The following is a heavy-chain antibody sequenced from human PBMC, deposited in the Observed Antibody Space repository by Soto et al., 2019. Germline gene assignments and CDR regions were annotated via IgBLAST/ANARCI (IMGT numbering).Heavy chain of an antibody. CDR2: ISSSSSYI. CDR1: GFTFSSYS. CDR3: ARDAYDILPRRYAQYFDY. Sequence: GGSLRLSCAASGFTFSSYSMNWVRQAPGKGLEWVSSISSSSSYIYYADSVKGRFTISRDNAKNSLYLQMNSLRAEDTAVYYCARDAYDILPRRYAQYFDYWGQGTLVTVSS. V-gene: IGHV3-21*01. J-gene: IGHJ4*02. D-gene: IGHD3-9*01.